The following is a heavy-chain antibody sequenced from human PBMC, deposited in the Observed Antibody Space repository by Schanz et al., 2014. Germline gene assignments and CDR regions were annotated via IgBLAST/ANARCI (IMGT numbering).Heavy chain of an antibody. J-gene: IGHJ3*02. CDR2: ISASGGDT. Sequence: EVHLLESGGGLVQPGGSLRLSCAASEFTFSTDAMSWVRQAPGKGLEWLSVISASGGDTYYADSVKGRFTISRDNAKITLYLQMNSLRAEDTAVYYCARDGYSVVVISPTESFDIWGQGTMVTVSP. CDR1: EFTFSTDA. CDR3: ARDGYSVVVISPTESFDI. V-gene: IGHV3-23*01. D-gene: IGHD2-21*01.